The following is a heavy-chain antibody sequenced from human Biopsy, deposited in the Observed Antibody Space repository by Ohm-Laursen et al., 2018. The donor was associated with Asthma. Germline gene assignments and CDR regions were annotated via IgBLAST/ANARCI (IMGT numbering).Heavy chain of an antibody. CDR3: VKDERSYYGSDSKYMQPVPLGD. CDR2: IYSGGTS. D-gene: IGHD2-21*01. CDR1: AFTVSRDH. Sequence: SLRLSCSASAFTVSRDHMFWVRQAPGKGLEWVSVIYSGGTSDTADSVRGRFTISRDKSENTLYLQMNSLTAEDTAVYHCVKDERSYYGSDSKYMQPVPLGDWGQGTLVIVSA. J-gene: IGHJ4*02. V-gene: IGHV3-53*01.